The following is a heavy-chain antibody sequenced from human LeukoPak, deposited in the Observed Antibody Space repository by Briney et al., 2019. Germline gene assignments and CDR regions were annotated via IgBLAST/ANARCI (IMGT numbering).Heavy chain of an antibody. V-gene: IGHV1-2*02. D-gene: IGHD6-6*01. CDR2: INPNSGGT. J-gene: IGHJ4*02. Sequence: ASVKVSCKASGYTFTGYYMHWVRQAPGQGHEWMGGINPNSGGTNYAQKCQGRVTMTRDTSISTAYMELSRLRSDDTAVYYCTRDPYSSSPGFDYWGQGTLVTVSS. CDR3: TRDPYSSSPGFDY. CDR1: GYTFTGYY.